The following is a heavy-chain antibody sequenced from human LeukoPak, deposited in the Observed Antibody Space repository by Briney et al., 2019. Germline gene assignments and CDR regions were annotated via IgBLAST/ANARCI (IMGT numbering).Heavy chain of an antibody. CDR3: ARPRGFSFGYELAY. V-gene: IGHV1-8*01. D-gene: IGHD5-18*01. CDR2: MNPNSGNT. J-gene: IGHJ4*02. CDR1: GYTFTSYD. Sequence: ASVKVSCKASGYTFTSYDINWVRQATGQGLEWMGWMNPNSGNTGYAQKFQGRVTMTRNTSISTAYMELSSLRSEDTAVYYCARPRGFSFGYELAYWGPGTLVTVSS.